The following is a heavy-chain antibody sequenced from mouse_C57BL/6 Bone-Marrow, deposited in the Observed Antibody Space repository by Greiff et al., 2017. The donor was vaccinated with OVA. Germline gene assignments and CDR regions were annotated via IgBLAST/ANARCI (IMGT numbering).Heavy chain of an antibody. D-gene: IGHD3-3*01. CDR1: GYTFTSYW. Sequence: QVQLQQPGAELVKPGASVKLSCKASGYTFTSYWMQWVKQRPGQGLEWIGEIDPSDSYTNYNQKFKGKATLTVDTSSSTAYMQPSSLTSEDSAVYYCARGDGDWFAYWGQGTLVTVSA. J-gene: IGHJ3*01. CDR2: IDPSDSYT. CDR3: ARGDGDWFAY. V-gene: IGHV1-50*01.